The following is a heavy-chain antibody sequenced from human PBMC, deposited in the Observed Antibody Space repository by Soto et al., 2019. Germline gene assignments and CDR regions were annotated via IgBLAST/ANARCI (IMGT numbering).Heavy chain of an antibody. D-gene: IGHD3-9*01. CDR1: GGSLSGSF. J-gene: IGHJ6*04. CDR3: GRGRPTWWVVRNFDTYVMDV. Sequence: QVHLQQWGAGVLKPSETLSLTCAVYGGSLSGSFWSWIRQPPGRGLEWIGEINHSGSTNYGPSLRGRVTISVDTSKNQISLKLRSVTAADTAVYYCGRGRPTWWVVRNFDTYVMDVWGKGTTVTVSS. CDR2: INHSGST. V-gene: IGHV4-34*02.